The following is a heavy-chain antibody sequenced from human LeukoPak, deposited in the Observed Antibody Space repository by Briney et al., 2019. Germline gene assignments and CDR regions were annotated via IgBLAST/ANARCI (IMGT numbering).Heavy chain of an antibody. V-gene: IGHV4-59*01. Sequence: SETLSLTCTVSSGSISSYYWSWIRQPPGKGLEWIGYSYYSGSTNYNPSLKSRVTISVDTSKNQLSLKLSSVTAADTAVYYCARSFLTNWSGYLYGMDVWGQGTTVTVSS. CDR3: ARSFLTNWSGYLYGMDV. J-gene: IGHJ6*02. CDR2: SYYSGST. CDR1: SGSISSYY. D-gene: IGHD3-3*01.